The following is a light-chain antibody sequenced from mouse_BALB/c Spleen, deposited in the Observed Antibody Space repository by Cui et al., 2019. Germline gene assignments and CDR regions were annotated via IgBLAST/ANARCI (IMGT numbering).Light chain of an antibody. Sequence: DIQMNQSPSSQSASLGDTITITCHASQNINVWLSWYQQKPGNIPKLLIYKASNLHTGVPSRFSGSGSGTGFTLTISSLQPEDIATYYCQQGQSYPYTFGGGTKLEIK. CDR2: KAS. J-gene: IGKJ2*01. CDR1: QNINVW. V-gene: IGKV10-94*01. CDR3: QQGQSYPYT.